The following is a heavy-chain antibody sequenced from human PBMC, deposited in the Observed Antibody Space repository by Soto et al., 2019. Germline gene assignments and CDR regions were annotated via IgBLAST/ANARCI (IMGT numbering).Heavy chain of an antibody. CDR3: ARGPAEINWFDP. D-gene: IGHD6-13*01. J-gene: IGHJ5*02. CDR2: IYYSGST. V-gene: IGHV4-31*03. Sequence: SETLSLTCTVSGGSISSGGYYWSWIRQHPGKGLEWIGYIYYSGSTYYNPSLKSRVTISVDTSKNQFSLKLSSVTAADTAVYYCARGPAEINWFDPWGQGTLVTVSS. CDR1: GGSISSGGYY.